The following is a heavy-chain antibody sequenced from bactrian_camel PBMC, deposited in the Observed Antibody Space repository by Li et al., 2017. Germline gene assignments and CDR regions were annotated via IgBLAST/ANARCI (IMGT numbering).Heavy chain of an antibody. D-gene: IGHD1*01. V-gene: IGHV3-1*01. J-gene: IGHJ6*01. CDR2: INWNGSKT. Sequence: VQLVESGGDLVQAGGSLRLSCTVSGLTFSNYAMGWFRQAPGKEREGVSCINWNGSKTYYIESVKGRFTISRDNAKNTLYLQLNSLKTEDMAMYYCAKGAGTDWPASFAYWGQGTQVTVS. CDR3: AKGAGTDWPASFAY. CDR1: GLTFSNYA.